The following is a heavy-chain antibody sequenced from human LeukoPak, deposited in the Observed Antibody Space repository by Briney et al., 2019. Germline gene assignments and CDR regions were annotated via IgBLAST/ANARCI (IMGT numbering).Heavy chain of an antibody. CDR2: INHSGST. V-gene: IGHV4-34*01. CDR3: ARDGSSGYWSRWAFDI. J-gene: IGHJ3*02. Sequence: SETLSLTCAVYGGSFSGYYWSWIRQPPGKGLEWIGEINHSGSTNYNPSLKSRVTISVDTSKNQFSLKLSSVTAADTAVYYCARDGSSGYWSRWAFDIWGQGTMVTVSS. D-gene: IGHD3-22*01. CDR1: GGSFSGYY.